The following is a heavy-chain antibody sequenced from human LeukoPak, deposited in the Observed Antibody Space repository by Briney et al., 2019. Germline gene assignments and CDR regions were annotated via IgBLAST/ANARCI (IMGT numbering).Heavy chain of an antibody. CDR1: GFTFSSYA. CDR3: ARGILGYCSSTSCPTTGSYFDY. Sequence: PGRSLRLSCAASGFTFSSYAMHWVRQAPGKGLEYVSAISSNGGSTYYANSVKGRFTISRDNSKNTLYLQMGSLRAEDMAVYYCARGILGYCSSTSCPTTGSYFDYWGQGTLVTVSS. D-gene: IGHD2-2*01. V-gene: IGHV3-64*01. CDR2: ISSNGGST. J-gene: IGHJ4*02.